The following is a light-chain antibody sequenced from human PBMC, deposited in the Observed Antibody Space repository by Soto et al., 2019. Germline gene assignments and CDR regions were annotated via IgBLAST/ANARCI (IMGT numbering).Light chain of an antibody. CDR2: DAS. CDR3: QQYHGFW. V-gene: IGKV1-5*01. J-gene: IGKJ1*01. CDR1: HSINDW. Sequence: DNPLTQSPSSLSASVGDRLTITCRARHSINDWLAWYQQKPGKAPRLLIYDASSLESGVPSRCSGGGSGTEFSLIINGLQPEDFATDYCQQYHGFWFGQGTKVDI.